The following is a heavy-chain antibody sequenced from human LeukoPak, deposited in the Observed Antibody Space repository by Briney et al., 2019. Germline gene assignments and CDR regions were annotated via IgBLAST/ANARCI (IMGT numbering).Heavy chain of an antibody. V-gene: IGHV1-24*01. CDR2: FDPEDGET. CDR1: GYTLTELS. Sequence: ASVKVSCKVSGYTLTELSMHWVRQAPGKGLEWMGGFDPEDGETIYARKFQGRVTMTEDTSTDTAYMELSSLRSEDTAVYYCATTLGYSYGPRYYYYYMDVWGKGTTVTVSS. J-gene: IGHJ6*03. CDR3: ATTLGYSYGPRYYYYYMDV. D-gene: IGHD5-18*01.